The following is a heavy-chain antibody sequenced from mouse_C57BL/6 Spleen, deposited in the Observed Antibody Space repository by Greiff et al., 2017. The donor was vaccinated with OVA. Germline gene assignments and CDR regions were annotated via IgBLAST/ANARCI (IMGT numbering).Heavy chain of an antibody. CDR1: GYAFSSSW. CDR2: IYPGDGDT. CDR3: ARGVYFDY. Sequence: QVQLQQSGPELVKPGASVKISCKASGYAFSSSWMNWVKQRPGKGLEWIGRIYPGDGDTNYNGKFKGKATLTADKSSSTAYMQLSSLTSEDSAVYFCARGVYFDYWGQGTTLTVSS. V-gene: IGHV1-82*01. J-gene: IGHJ2*01.